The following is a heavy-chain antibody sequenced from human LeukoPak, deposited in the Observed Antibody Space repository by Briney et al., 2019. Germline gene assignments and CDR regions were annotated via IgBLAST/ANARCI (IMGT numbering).Heavy chain of an antibody. Sequence: SETLSLTCTVSGGSISSGSYYWSWTRQPAGKGLEWIGRIYTSGSTNYNPSLKSRVTISVDTSKNQFSLKLSSVTAADTAVYYCARVSVRALGGVIKNRSAFDLWGQGTMVTVSS. V-gene: IGHV4-61*02. CDR2: IYTSGST. CDR3: ARVSVRALGGVIKNRSAFDL. D-gene: IGHD3-16*02. J-gene: IGHJ3*01. CDR1: GGSISSGSYY.